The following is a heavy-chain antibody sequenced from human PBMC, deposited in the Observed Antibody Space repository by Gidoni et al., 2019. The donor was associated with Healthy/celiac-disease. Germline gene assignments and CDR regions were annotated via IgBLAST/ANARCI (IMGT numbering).Heavy chain of an antibody. V-gene: IGHV3-64D*08. Sequence: EVQRVESGGGLVQPGGSRRLSGSASGFTFSGYAMHWVRQAPGKGLEYVSAISSNGGSTYYADSVKGRFTISRDNSKNTLYLQMSSLRAEDTAVYYCVKASSGWDYFDYWGQGTLVTVSS. CDR2: ISSNGGST. CDR1: GFTFSGYA. CDR3: VKASSGWDYFDY. D-gene: IGHD6-19*01. J-gene: IGHJ4*02.